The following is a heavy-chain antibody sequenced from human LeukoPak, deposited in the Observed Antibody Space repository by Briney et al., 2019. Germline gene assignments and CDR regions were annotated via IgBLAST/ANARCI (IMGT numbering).Heavy chain of an antibody. V-gene: IGHV1-2*02. D-gene: IGHD1-26*01. CDR2: ISPNSGGT. CDR3: ARVPQWELNDAFDI. J-gene: IGHJ3*02. CDR1: EYTFTGYY. Sequence: ASVKVSCKTSEYTFTGYYMHWVRQAPGQGLEWMGWISPNSGGTNYAQKLQGRVTMTTDTSTSTAYMELRSLRSDDTAVYYCARVPQWELNDAFDIWGQGTMVTVSS.